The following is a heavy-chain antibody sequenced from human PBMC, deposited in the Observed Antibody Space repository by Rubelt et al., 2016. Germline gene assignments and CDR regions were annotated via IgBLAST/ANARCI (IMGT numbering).Heavy chain of an antibody. CDR3: AKGVVAATFDY. D-gene: IGHD2-15*01. Sequence: GKGLEWVSAISGSGGSTYYADSVKGRFTISRDNSKNTLYLQMNSLRAEDTAVYYCAKGVVAATFDYWGQGTLVTVSS. J-gene: IGHJ4*02. V-gene: IGHV3-23*01. CDR2: ISGSGGST.